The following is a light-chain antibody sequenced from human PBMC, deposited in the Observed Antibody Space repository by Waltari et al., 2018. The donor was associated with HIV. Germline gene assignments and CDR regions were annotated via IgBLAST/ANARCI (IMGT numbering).Light chain of an antibody. CDR2: GAS. Sequence: EIVMMQSPATLSVSPGERATLSCRASQSVSSNLAWYQQKPGQAPRLLIYGASTRATGIPARFSGSGSGTEFTLTISSLQSEDFAVYYCQQYNKWPLTFGGGTKVEIE. J-gene: IGKJ4*01. CDR3: QQYNKWPLT. V-gene: IGKV3D-15*01. CDR1: QSVSSN.